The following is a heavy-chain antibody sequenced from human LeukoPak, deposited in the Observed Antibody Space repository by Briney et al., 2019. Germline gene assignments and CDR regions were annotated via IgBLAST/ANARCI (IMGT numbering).Heavy chain of an antibody. CDR1: GFSFSIHG. Sequence: GGSLTLSCAASGFSFSIHGMGWVRRAPGKGLEWVAVISYDGSKKYYADSVKGRFTISRDNSENTLSLQMNSLRVEDTAVYYCARGNYNSGENDYWGQGTLVTVSS. D-gene: IGHD3-10*01. J-gene: IGHJ4*02. CDR2: ISYDGSKK. CDR3: ARGNYNSGENDY. V-gene: IGHV3-30*03.